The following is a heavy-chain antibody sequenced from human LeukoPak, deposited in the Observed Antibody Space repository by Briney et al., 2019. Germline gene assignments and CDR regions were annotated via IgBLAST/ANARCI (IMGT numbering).Heavy chain of an antibody. D-gene: IGHD1-26*01. Sequence: GGSLRLSCAASGFTFSNYGIHWVRQAPGKGLEWVALIRYDGSNKYYVGSVKGRVTISRDNSKNTLYLQMNSLRAEDTAVYYCARGVSQWGFNYYFDYWGQGTLVTVSS. CDR1: GFTFSNYG. V-gene: IGHV3-33*01. J-gene: IGHJ4*02. CDR3: ARGVSQWGFNYYFDY. CDR2: IRYDGSNK.